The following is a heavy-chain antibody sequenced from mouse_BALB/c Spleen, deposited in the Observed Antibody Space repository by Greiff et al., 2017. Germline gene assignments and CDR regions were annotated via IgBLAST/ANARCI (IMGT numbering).Heavy chain of an antibody. V-gene: IGHV2-9*02. CDR3: ARDLDYYGSSPWFAY. J-gene: IGHJ3*01. Sequence: VQLQESGPGLVAPSQSLSITCTVSGFSLTSYGVHWVRQPPGKGLEWLGVIWAGGSTNYNSALMSRLSISKDNSKSQVFLKMNSLQTEDTAMYYCARDLDYYGSSPWFAYWGQGTLVTVSA. CDR1: GFSLTSYG. CDR2: IWAGGST. D-gene: IGHD1-1*01.